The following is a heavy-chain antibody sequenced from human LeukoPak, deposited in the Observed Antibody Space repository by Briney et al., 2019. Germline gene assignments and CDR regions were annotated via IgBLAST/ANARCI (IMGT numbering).Heavy chain of an antibody. J-gene: IGHJ4*02. V-gene: IGHV3-72*01. CDR3: VAKVAGQTSFVY. D-gene: IGHD6-19*01. CDR2: IRDEGHSYTI. Sequence: GGSLRLSCSASGFTFHDHYMLWLGQAPGKGLEWIGRIRDEGHSYTIQYAASVKGRITASRDDSQNSLYLQMNSLKTEDTDFYYCVAKVAGQTSFVYWGQGILVTVSS. CDR1: GFTFHDHY.